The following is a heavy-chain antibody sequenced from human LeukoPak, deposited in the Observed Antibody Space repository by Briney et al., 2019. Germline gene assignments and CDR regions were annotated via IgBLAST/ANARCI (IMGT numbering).Heavy chain of an antibody. Sequence: SETLSLTCTVSGGSISSYYWSWIRQLPGKGLEWIGEINHSGSTNYNPSLKSRVTISVDTSKNQFSLKLSSVAAADTAVYYCARRSMVRGRKVNNWFDPWGQGTLVTVSS. D-gene: IGHD3-10*01. CDR2: INHSGST. CDR3: ARRSMVRGRKVNNWFDP. CDR1: GGSISSYY. J-gene: IGHJ5*02. V-gene: IGHV4-34*01.